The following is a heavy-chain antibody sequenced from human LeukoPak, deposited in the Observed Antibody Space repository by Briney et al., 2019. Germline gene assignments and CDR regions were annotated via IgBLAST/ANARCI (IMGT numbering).Heavy chain of an antibody. CDR3: AKGPSIAVAAGWFDP. CDR2: IYYTGNT. V-gene: IGHV4-31*03. Sequence: SQTLSLTCTVSGGSISSGGYYWSWIRQHPGKGLEWIGYIYYTGNTFYNPSLKSRVTISVDTSKNQFSLKLSSVTAADTALYYCAKGPSIAVAAGWFDPWGQGTLVTVSS. D-gene: IGHD6-19*01. CDR1: GGSISSGGYY. J-gene: IGHJ5*02.